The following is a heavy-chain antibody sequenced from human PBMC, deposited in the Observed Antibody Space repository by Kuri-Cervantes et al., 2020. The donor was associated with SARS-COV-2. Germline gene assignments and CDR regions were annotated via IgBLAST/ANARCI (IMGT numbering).Heavy chain of an antibody. V-gene: IGHV1-46*01. D-gene: IGHD1-1*01. Sequence: ASVKVSCKASGYTFTSYYMHWVRQAPGQGLEWTGIINPSGGSTSYAQKFQGRVTMTRDTSTSTVYMELSSLRSEDTAVYYCARSWGNWRYMDVWGKGTTVTVSS. CDR3: ARSWGNWRYMDV. J-gene: IGHJ6*03. CDR1: GYTFTSYY. CDR2: INPSGGST.